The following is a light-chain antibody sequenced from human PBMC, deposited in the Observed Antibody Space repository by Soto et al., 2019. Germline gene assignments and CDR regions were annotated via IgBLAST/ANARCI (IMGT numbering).Light chain of an antibody. J-gene: IGKJ5*01. CDR1: QSVVNN. V-gene: IGKV3-15*01. CDR3: QQHNKWPPIN. CDR2: GAS. Sequence: EIVMTQSPGTLSVSPGERVTLYCSASQSVVNNLALHQQKPGQAPRLLIYGASTRATGFPARFSGSGSGTEFTLTISSLQSEDFAVYYCQQHNKWPPINFGQGTRLEIK.